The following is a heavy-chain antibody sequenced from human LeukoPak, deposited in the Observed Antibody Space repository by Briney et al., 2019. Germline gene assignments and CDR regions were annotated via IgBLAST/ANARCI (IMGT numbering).Heavy chain of an antibody. D-gene: IGHD1-1*01. CDR3: AKGYNWNDY. CDR2: ISGSGGST. J-gene: IGHJ4*02. V-gene: IGHV3-23*01. Sequence: GGSLRLSCAASGIIFDNYAMSWVRQAPGKGLEWVSAISGSGGSTYYADSVKGRFTISRDNSKNTLYLQMNSLRAEDTAVYYCAKGYNWNDYWGQGTLVTVSS. CDR1: GIIFDNYA.